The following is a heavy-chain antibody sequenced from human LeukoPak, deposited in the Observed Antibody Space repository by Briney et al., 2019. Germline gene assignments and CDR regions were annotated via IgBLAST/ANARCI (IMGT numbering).Heavy chain of an antibody. D-gene: IGHD6-19*01. V-gene: IGHV4-4*07. J-gene: IGHJ3*02. Sequence: SETLSLTSTVSGGSISSYYWSWIRPPAGKGLEWIGRIYTSGSTNYNPSLKSRVTMSVDTSKNQFSLKLSSVTAADTAVYYCASDSSGWYLAFDIWGQGTMVTVSS. CDR2: IYTSGST. CDR3: ASDSSGWYLAFDI. CDR1: GGSISSYY.